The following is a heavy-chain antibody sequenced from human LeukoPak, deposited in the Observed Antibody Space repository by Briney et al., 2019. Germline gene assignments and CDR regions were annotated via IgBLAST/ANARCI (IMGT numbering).Heavy chain of an antibody. CDR1: GFTFSSYA. J-gene: IGHJ4*02. Sequence: GGSLRLSCAASGFTFSSYAMSWVRPAPGKGLEWVSAISGSGGSTYYADSVKGRSTISRDNSKNTLYLQMNSLRAEDTAVYYCAKDIVVVPAAIYSSSWYDYWGQGTLVTVSS. CDR3: AKDIVVVPAAIYSSSWYDY. D-gene: IGHD2-2*01. V-gene: IGHV3-23*01. CDR2: ISGSGGST.